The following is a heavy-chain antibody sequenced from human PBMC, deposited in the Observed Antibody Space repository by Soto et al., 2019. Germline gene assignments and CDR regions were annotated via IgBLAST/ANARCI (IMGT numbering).Heavy chain of an antibody. J-gene: IGHJ5*02. CDR3: ARGHSSSWYDWFDP. CDR1: GGSISSYY. CDR2: IYYSGST. D-gene: IGHD6-13*01. V-gene: IGHV4-59*01. Sequence: SETLSLTCTVSGGSISSYYWSWIRQPPGKGLEWIGYIYYSGSTNYNPSLKSRVTISVDTSKNQFSLKLSSVTAADTAVYYCARGHSSSWYDWFDPWGQGTLVTVSS.